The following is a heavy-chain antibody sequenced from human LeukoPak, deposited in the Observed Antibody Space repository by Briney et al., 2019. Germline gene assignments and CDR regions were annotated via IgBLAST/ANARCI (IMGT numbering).Heavy chain of an antibody. CDR2: INHSGST. Sequence: SETLSITCAVYGGSFSGYYWSWIRQPPGKGLEWIGEINHSGSTNYNPSLKSRVTISVDTSKNQFSLKLSSVTAADTAVYYCARAPLVVVPAAIRDAFDIWGQGTMVTVSS. CDR3: ARAPLVVVPAAIRDAFDI. CDR1: GGSFSGYY. D-gene: IGHD2-2*02. J-gene: IGHJ3*02. V-gene: IGHV4-34*01.